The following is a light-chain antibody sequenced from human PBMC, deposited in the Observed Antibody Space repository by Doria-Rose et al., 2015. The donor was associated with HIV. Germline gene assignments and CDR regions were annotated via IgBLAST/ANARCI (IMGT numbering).Light chain of an antibody. CDR3: HQYGTSWT. CDR1: QSFSSTY. V-gene: IGKV3-20*01. CDR2: DGS. J-gene: IGKJ1*01. Sequence: TQSPGTLSLSPGERATLSCRANQSFSSTYLAWYQQKPGQAPSLLIYDGSTRATGIPDRFSASGSGTDFTPTINRLEPEDFALYYCHQYGTSWTFGQGTKVEI.